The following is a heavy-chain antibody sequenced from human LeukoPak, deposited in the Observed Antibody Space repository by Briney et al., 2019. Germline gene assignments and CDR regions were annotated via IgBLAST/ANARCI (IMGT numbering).Heavy chain of an antibody. Sequence: PGGSLRLSCTASGFTFGDYAMSWVRQAPGKGLEWVGFIRSKAYGGTTEYAASVKGRFTISRDDSKSIAYLQMNSLKTEDTAVYYCTRAIVAVAAYLDYWGQGTLVTVSS. D-gene: IGHD6-19*01. CDR1: GFTFGDYA. V-gene: IGHV3-49*04. J-gene: IGHJ4*02. CDR2: IRSKAYGGTT. CDR3: TRAIVAVAAYLDY.